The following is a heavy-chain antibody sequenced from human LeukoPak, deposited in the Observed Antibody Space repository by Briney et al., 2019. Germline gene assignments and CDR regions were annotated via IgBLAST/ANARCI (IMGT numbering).Heavy chain of an antibody. CDR3: AKGKWYCSSTSCSYYFDY. CDR2: INQDGSET. Sequence: GGSLRLSCAASGFTFNSYYMTWVRQAPGKGLEWVANINQDGSETYYVDSVKGRFTISRDNAKNSLYLQMNSLRAEDTAVYYCAKGKWYCSSTSCSYYFDYWGQGTLVTVSS. CDR1: GFTFNSYY. D-gene: IGHD2-2*01. J-gene: IGHJ4*02. V-gene: IGHV3-7*01.